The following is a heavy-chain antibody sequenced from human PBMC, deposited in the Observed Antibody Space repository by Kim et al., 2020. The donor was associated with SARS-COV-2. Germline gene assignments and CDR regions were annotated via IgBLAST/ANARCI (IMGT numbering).Heavy chain of an antibody. CDR3: ARAGNDYGEYWFDY. D-gene: IGHD4-17*01. Sequence: AQKVQGGVTITADESTSTAYMELSSLRSEDTAVYYCARAGNDYGEYWFDYWGQGTLVTVSS. V-gene: IGHV1-69*01. J-gene: IGHJ4*02.